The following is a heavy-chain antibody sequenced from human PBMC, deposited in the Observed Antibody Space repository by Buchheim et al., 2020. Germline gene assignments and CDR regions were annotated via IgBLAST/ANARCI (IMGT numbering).Heavy chain of an antibody. Sequence: QVPLRESGPTVVKPTQTLTLTCTFSGFSLSTTGMCVSWIRQPPGKALEWLALIEWDGDTHYNTSLKTRLTISKDTSKNQVVLTMTNMDPADTGTYFCAREVVEPLGAPPYFYYYGMNVWGQG. CDR2: IEWDGDT. V-gene: IGHV2-70*01. J-gene: IGHJ6*02. CDR3: AREVVEPLGAPPYFYYYGMNV. D-gene: IGHD2-2*01. CDR1: GFSLSTTGMC.